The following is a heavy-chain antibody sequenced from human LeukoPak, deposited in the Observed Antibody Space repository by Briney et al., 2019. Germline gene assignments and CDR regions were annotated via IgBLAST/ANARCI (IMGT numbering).Heavy chain of an antibody. J-gene: IGHJ4*02. V-gene: IGHV4-34*01. CDR2: INHSGST. CDR3: ARFRPLRFLEWQYYFDY. Sequence: PSETLSLTCAVYGGSFSGYYWSWIRQPPGKGLEWIGEINHSGSTNYNPSLKSRVTISVDTSKNQFSLKLSSVTAADPAVYYCARFRPLRFLEWQYYFDYWGQGTLDTVSS. D-gene: IGHD3-3*01. CDR1: GGSFSGYY.